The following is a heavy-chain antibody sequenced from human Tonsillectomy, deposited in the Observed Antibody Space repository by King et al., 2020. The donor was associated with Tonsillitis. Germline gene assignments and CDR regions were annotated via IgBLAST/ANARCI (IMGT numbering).Heavy chain of an antibody. CDR2: IIPILGRT. CDR1: GGTFGSYV. D-gene: IGHD2-21*01. V-gene: IGHV1-69*09. CDR3: ARVAYCGSECYHRESRDY. J-gene: IGHJ4*02. Sequence: QLVQSGAEVKKPGSSVTVSCKSSGGTFGSYVINWVRQAPGQGLEWMGRIIPILGRTDYAQSYQNRVTITADTSTNTTYMELSSLRYEDTAIYFCARVAYCGSECYHRESRDYWGQGTPVTVYS.